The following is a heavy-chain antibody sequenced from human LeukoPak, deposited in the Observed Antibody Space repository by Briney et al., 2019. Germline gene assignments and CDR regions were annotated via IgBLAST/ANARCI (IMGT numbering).Heavy chain of an antibody. CDR3: AREGIAAAGTPTDY. Sequence: GGSLRLSCAASGFTFSSCWMHWVRQAPGKGLVWVSRINSDGSSTSYADSVKGRFTISRDNAKNTLYLQMNSLRAEDTAVYYCAREGIAAAGTPTDYWGQGTLVTVSS. CDR2: INSDGSST. V-gene: IGHV3-74*01. D-gene: IGHD6-13*01. J-gene: IGHJ4*02. CDR1: GFTFSSCW.